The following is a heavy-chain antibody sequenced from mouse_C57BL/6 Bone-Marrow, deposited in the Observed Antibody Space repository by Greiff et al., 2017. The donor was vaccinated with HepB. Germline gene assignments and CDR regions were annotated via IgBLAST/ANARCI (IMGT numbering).Heavy chain of an antibody. CDR2: IYPRSGNT. CDR1: GYTFTSYG. CDR3: ARAATVVEYYFDY. Sequence: VKLMESGAELARPGASVKLSCKASGYTFTSYGISWVKQRTGQGLEWIGEIYPRSGNTYYNEKFKGKATLTADKSSSTAYMELRSLTSEDSAVYFCARAATVVEYYFDYWGQGTTLTVSS. V-gene: IGHV1-81*01. J-gene: IGHJ2*01. D-gene: IGHD1-1*01.